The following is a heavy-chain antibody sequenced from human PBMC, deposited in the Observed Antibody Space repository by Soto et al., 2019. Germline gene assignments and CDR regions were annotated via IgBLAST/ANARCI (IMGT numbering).Heavy chain of an antibody. Sequence: GKGLEWVAVISYDGSNKYYADSVKGRFTISRDNSKNTLYLQMNSLRAEDTAVYYCARDSGLFFWSGYSLMCHDALDIRGQRSIVTVS. D-gene: IGHD3-3*01. CDR2: ISYDGSNK. J-gene: IGHJ3*02. V-gene: IGHV3-30-3*01. CDR3: ARDSGLFFWSGYSLMCHDALDI.